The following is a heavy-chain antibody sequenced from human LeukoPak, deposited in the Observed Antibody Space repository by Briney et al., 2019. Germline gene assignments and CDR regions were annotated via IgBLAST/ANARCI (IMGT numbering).Heavy chain of an antibody. CDR1: GFTFSSYA. D-gene: IGHD6-19*01. CDR3: PVAGRMWYFDY. V-gene: IGHV3-23*01. Sequence: GGSLRLSCAASGFTFSSYAVSWVRQAPGKGLEWVSAISGSGGSTYYADSVKGRFTISRDNSKNTLYLQMNSLRAEDTAVYYCPVAGRMWYFDYWGQGTLVTVSS. CDR2: ISGSGGST. J-gene: IGHJ4*02.